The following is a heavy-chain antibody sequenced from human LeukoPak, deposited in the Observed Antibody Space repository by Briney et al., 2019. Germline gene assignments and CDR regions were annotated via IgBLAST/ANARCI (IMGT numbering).Heavy chain of an antibody. D-gene: IGHD6-13*01. CDR2: IYYSGST. V-gene: IGHV4-39*01. CDR3: AEGYSSSWYDWFDP. Sequence: SETLYLTCTVSGGSISSSSYYWGWIRQPPGKGLEWIGSIYYSGSTYYNPSLKSRVTISVDTSKNQFSLKLSSVTAADTAVYYCAEGYSSSWYDWFDPWGQGTLVTVSS. J-gene: IGHJ5*02. CDR1: GGSISSSSYY.